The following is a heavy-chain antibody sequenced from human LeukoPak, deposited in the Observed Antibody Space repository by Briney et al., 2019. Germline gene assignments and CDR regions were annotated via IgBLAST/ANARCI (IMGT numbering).Heavy chain of an antibody. CDR1: GYTFTSYY. CDR3: ARGLGPLMLVPAANLDY. CDR2: INPSGGST. J-gene: IGHJ4*02. D-gene: IGHD2-2*01. V-gene: IGHV1-46*01. Sequence: ASVKVSCKASGYTFTSYYMHWVRQAPGQGLEWMGIINPSGGSTSYAQKFQGRVTVTRDMSTSTVYMELSSLRSEDTAVYYCARGLGPLMLVPAANLDYWGQGTLVTVSS.